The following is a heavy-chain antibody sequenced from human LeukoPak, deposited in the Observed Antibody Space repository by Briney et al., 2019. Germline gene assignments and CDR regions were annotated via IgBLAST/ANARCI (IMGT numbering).Heavy chain of an antibody. V-gene: IGHV4-39*07. J-gene: IGHJ4*02. CDR3: ARGRRITMVRGVRFDY. CDR2: INHSGST. Sequence: PSETLSLTCTVSGDSVSSSSYYWDWIRQPPGKGLEWIGEINHSGSTNYNPSLKSRVTISVDTSKNQFSLKLSSVTAADTAVYYCARGRRITMVRGVRFDYWGQGTLVTVSS. D-gene: IGHD3-10*01. CDR1: GDSVSSSSYY.